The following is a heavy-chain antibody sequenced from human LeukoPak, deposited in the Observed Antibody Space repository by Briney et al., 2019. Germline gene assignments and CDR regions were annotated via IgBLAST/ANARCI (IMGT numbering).Heavy chain of an antibody. Sequence: SETLSLTCTVSGDSISTSNSYWGWIRQPPGKGLEWIGSIYYSGNTYYNASLKSRVTISVDTSKNQFSLKLTSVTAADTAVYYCARRGSGWYYFDYWGQGTLVTVSS. D-gene: IGHD6-13*01. CDR3: ARRGSGWYYFDY. J-gene: IGHJ4*02. V-gene: IGHV4-39*01. CDR2: IYYSGNT. CDR1: GDSISTSNSY.